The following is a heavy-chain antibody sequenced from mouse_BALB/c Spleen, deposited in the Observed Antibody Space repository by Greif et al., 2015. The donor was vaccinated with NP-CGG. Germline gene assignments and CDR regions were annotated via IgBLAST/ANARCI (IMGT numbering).Heavy chain of an antibody. CDR2: IRNKANGYTT. J-gene: IGHJ4*01. CDR1: GFTFTDYY. V-gene: IGHV7-3*02. Sequence: EVQVVESGGGLVQPGGSLRLSCATSGFTFTDYYMSWVHQPPGKALEWLGFIRNKANGYTTEYSASVKGRFTISRDNSQSILYLQMNTLRAEDSATYYCARDGDYGYYAMDYWGQGTSVTVSS. CDR3: ARDGDYGYYAMDY. D-gene: IGHD1-2*01.